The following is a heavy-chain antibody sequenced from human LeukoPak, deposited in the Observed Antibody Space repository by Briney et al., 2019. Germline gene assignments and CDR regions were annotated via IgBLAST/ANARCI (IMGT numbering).Heavy chain of an antibody. CDR3: ARVAYSSSWYGDNWFDP. CDR1: GYTFTGYY. J-gene: IGHJ5*02. CDR2: INPNSGGT. D-gene: IGHD6-13*01. V-gene: IGHV1-2*02. Sequence: ASVKVSCKASGYTFTGYYMRWVRQAPRQGLEWMGWINPNSGGTNYAQKFQGRVTMTRDTSISTAYMKLSRLRSDDTAVYYCARVAYSSSWYGDNWFDPWGQGTLVTVSS.